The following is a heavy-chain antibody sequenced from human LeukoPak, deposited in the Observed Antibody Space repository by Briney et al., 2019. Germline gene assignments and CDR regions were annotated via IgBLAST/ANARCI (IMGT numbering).Heavy chain of an antibody. CDR2: ISGSGGST. V-gene: IGHV3-23*01. D-gene: IGHD1-20*01. J-gene: IGHJ4*02. Sequence: PGGSLRLSCAASGFTFSSYAMSRVRQAPGKGLEWVSAISGSGGSTYYADSVKGRFTISRDNSKNTLYLQMNSLRAEDTAVYYCAKDVTRQEGYNPTSGFDYWGQGTLVTVSS. CDR3: AKDVTRQEGYNPTSGFDY. CDR1: GFTFSSYA.